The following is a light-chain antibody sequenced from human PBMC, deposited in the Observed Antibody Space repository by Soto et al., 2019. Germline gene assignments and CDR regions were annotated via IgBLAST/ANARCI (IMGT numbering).Light chain of an antibody. V-gene: IGLV2-14*01. CDR3: SSYTSISTDV. J-gene: IGLJ1*01. CDR1: SSDVGGYNF. Sequence: QLVLTQPASVSGSPGQSITISCTGTSSDVGGYNFVSWYQQHPDKAPKLMIYDVTNRPSGVSNRFSGSKSGNTASLTISGLQAEDEADYYCSSYTSISTDVFGTGTKLTVL. CDR2: DVT.